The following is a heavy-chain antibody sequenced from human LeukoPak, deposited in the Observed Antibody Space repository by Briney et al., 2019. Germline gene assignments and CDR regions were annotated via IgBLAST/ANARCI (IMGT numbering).Heavy chain of an antibody. D-gene: IGHD2-15*01. Sequence: TSETLSLTCAVYGGSFSGYYWSWIRQPPGKGLEWIGEINHSGSTNYNPSLKSRVTISVDTSKNQFSLKLSSVTAADTAVYYCARAPGAALDWGQGTLVTVSS. CDR1: GGSFSGYY. V-gene: IGHV4-34*01. CDR2: INHSGST. J-gene: IGHJ4*02. CDR3: ARAPGAALD.